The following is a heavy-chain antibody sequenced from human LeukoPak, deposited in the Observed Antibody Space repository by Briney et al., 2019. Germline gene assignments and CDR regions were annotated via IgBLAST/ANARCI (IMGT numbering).Heavy chain of an antibody. V-gene: IGHV3-7*01. CDR1: GFMFSSYW. D-gene: IGHD2/OR15-2a*01. CDR2: IKQDGSEK. J-gene: IGHJ4*02. Sequence: GGSLRLSCAASGFMFSSYWMSWVRQAPGKGLEWVANIKQDGSEKYYVDSVKGRFTISRDNAKNSLYLQMNSLRAEDTAVYYCTRKGSQWDFLVDYWGQGTRVAVSP. CDR3: TRKGSQWDFLVDY.